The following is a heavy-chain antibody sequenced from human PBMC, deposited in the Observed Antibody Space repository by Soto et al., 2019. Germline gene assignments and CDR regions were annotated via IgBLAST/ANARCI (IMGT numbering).Heavy chain of an antibody. CDR2: ISGSGGST. CDR1: GFTFRIYA. J-gene: IGHJ6*03. D-gene: IGHD2-15*01. V-gene: IGHV3-23*01. CDR3: AKVFPSDIVVAVAAGGDYYYYMDV. Sequence: PGGSLRLSCASSGFTFRIYAVTWFRQAQGKGLEWVSAISGSGGSTYYADSVMGRFTISRDNSKNTLYLQMNSLRAEDTAVYYCAKVFPSDIVVAVAAGGDYYYYMDVWGKGTTVTVSS.